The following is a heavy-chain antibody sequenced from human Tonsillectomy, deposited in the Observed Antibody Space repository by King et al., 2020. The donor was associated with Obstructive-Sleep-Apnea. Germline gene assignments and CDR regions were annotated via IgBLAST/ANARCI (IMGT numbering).Heavy chain of an antibody. CDR2: ISAYNGNT. CDR1: SYTFTSNS. Sequence: VQLVESGAEVKKPGASVKVSCTASSYTFTSNSITWVRQAPGQGLEWMGWISAYNGNTNYAHKVQGRVTITTDTSTGTTYMELRSLRSDDTAVYFCASQSTLFGGYYGAGSHLAGHYYAMDVWGQGTAVTVSS. J-gene: IGHJ6*02. V-gene: IGHV1-18*01. CDR3: ASQSTLFGGYYGAGSHLAGHYYAMDV. D-gene: IGHD3-10*01.